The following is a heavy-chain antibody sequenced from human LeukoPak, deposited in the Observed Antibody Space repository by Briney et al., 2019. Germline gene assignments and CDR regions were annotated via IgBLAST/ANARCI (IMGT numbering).Heavy chain of an antibody. CDR3: AKDKGSYCSSTSCYIDY. J-gene: IGHJ4*02. Sequence: QPGRSLRLSCAASGFTFDDYAMHWVRHAPGKGLEWVSGISWNSGSIGYAGSVKGRFTISRDNAKNSLYLQMNSLRAEDTALYYCAKDKGSYCSSTSCYIDYWGQGTLVTVSS. CDR1: GFTFDDYA. V-gene: IGHV3-9*01. D-gene: IGHD2-2*01. CDR2: ISWNSGSI.